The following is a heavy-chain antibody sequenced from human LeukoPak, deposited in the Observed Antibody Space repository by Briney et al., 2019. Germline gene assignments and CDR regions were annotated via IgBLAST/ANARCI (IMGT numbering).Heavy chain of an antibody. CDR3: ARERAHYDILTGYYTFRFDY. V-gene: IGHV3-7*01. CDR2: IKQDRSEK. CDR1: GFTFSSYW. J-gene: IGHJ4*02. D-gene: IGHD3-9*01. Sequence: GGSLRLSCAASGFTFSSYWMSWVRQAPGKGLEWVANIKQDRSEKYYVDSVKGRFTISRDNAKNSLYLQMNSLRAEDTAVYYCARERAHYDILTGYYTFRFDYWGQGTLVTVSS.